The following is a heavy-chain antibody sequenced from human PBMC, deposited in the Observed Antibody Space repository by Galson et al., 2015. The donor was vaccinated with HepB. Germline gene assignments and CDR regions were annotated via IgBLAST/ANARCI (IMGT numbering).Heavy chain of an antibody. CDR1: GFTYSTYS. CDR2: ISRSSSAI. J-gene: IGHJ6*03. V-gene: IGHV3-48*01. D-gene: IGHD3-3*01. CDR3: ARSRFDFWSGYDYYMDV. Sequence: SLRLSCAASGFTYSTYSMNWARQAPGKGLEWVSYISRSSSAIYYADSVKGRFTISRDNAKNSLYLKMNSLRVEGKAVSYCARSRFDFWSGYDYYMDVWGKGTTVTVSS.